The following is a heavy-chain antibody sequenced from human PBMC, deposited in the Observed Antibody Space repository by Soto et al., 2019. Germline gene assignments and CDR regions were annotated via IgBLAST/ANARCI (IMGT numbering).Heavy chain of an antibody. V-gene: IGHV3-53*01. J-gene: IGHJ6*02. CDR2: IYSGGST. Sequence: GGSLRLSCAASGFTVSSNYMSWVRQAPGKGLEWVSVIYSGGSTYYADSVKGRFTISRDNSKNTLYLQMNSLRAEDTAVYYCARVPTRYYYYYGMDVWGQGTTVTVSS. CDR1: GFTVSSNY. CDR3: ARVPTRYYYYYGMDV.